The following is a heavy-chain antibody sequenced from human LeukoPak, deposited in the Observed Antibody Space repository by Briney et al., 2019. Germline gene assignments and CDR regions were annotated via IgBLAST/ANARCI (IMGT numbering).Heavy chain of an antibody. Sequence: SETLSLTCTVSGGSLSSGSYCWGWVRQHAGEGLEWLGYINYSGSTNYNPSLKSRVTISVDTPNQFSLMLTSVTAADTAVYYCAREVVAATRANYYYYSGMDVWGQGTTVTVSS. CDR2: INYSGST. CDR1: GGSLSSGSYC. CDR3: AREVVAATRANYYYYSGMDV. J-gene: IGHJ6*02. V-gene: IGHV4-61*01. D-gene: IGHD2-15*01.